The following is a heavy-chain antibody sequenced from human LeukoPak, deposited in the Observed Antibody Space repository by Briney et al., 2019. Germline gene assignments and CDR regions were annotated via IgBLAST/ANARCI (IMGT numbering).Heavy chain of an antibody. Sequence: SETLSLTCTVSGGSISSYYWSWIRQPPGKGLEWIGYIYYSGSTNYNPSLKSRVTISVDTSKNQFSLKLGSVTAADTAVYYCARDKGESGAFDIWGQGTMVTVSS. J-gene: IGHJ3*02. CDR3: ARDKGESGAFDI. V-gene: IGHV4-59*01. D-gene: IGHD3-16*01. CDR1: GGSISSYY. CDR2: IYYSGST.